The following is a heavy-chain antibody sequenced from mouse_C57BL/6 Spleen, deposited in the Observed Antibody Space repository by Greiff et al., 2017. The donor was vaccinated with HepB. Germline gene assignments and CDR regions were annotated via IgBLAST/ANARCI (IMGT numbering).Heavy chain of an antibody. CDR3: ARHYCGSSYVDAMDY. D-gene: IGHD1-1*01. CDR2: IYPSDSET. Sequence: QVQLKQPGAELVRPGSSVKLSCKASGYTFTSYWMDWVKQRPGQGLEWIGNIYPSDSETHYNQKFKDKATLTVDKSSSTAYMQLSSLTSEDSAVYYCARHYCGSSYVDAMDYWGQGTSVTVSS. V-gene: IGHV1-61*01. CDR1: GYTFTSYW. J-gene: IGHJ4*01.